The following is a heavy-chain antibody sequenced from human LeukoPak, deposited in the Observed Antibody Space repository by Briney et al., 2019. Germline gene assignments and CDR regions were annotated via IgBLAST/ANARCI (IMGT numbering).Heavy chain of an antibody. V-gene: IGHV3-23*01. CDR2: ISGSGGSA. CDR3: AKEGATIGSEYFQH. J-gene: IGHJ1*01. Sequence: GGSLRLSCAASGFTFSSYAMSWVRQAPGKGLGWVSAISGSGGSAYYADSVKGRFTIYRDNSKNTLYLQMNSLRAEDTAVYYCAKEGATIGSEYFQHWGQGTLVTVSS. CDR1: GFTFSSYA. D-gene: IGHD5-12*01.